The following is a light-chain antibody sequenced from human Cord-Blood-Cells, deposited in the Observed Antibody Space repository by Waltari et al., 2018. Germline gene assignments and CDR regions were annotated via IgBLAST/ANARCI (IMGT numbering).Light chain of an antibody. V-gene: IGKV1-9*01. CDR2: AAS. CDR3: QQLNSYPLT. J-gene: IGKJ4*01. Sequence: DIQLTQSPSFLSASVGDRVTITCRASQGISSYLAWYQQKPGKAPKLLIYAASTLQSGVPSRFRGSGSGPEFTITISSLQPEDFATYYCQQLNSYPLTFGGGTKVEIK. CDR1: QGISSY.